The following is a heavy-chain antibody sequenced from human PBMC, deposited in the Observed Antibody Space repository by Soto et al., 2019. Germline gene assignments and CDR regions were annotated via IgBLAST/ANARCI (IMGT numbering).Heavy chain of an antibody. CDR2: IIPIFGTA. CDR3: ARDRYSYGYRAFDY. J-gene: IGHJ4*02. V-gene: IGHV1-69*01. D-gene: IGHD5-18*01. CDR1: GGTFSSYA. Sequence: QVQLVQSGAEVKKPGSSVKVSCKASGGTFSSYAISWVRQAPGQGLEWMGGIIPIFGTANYAQKFQGSVTITADESTGTAYRELSSLRSEVTAVYYCARDRYSYGYRAFDYWGQGTLVTVSS.